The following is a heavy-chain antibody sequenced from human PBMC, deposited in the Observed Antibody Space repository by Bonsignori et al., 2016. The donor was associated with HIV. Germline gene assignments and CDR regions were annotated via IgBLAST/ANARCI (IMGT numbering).Heavy chain of an antibody. CDR2: IYSGISSP. Sequence: VRQAPGKGLEWVSVIYSGISSPYYADSVKGRFTISRDNSKNTLYLQMNSLRAEDTAVYYCGGGWYYYGSGTYHSRDFDYWGQGTLVTVSS. J-gene: IGHJ4*02. D-gene: IGHD3-10*01. CDR3: GGGWYYYGSGTYHSRDFDY. V-gene: IGHV3-23*03.